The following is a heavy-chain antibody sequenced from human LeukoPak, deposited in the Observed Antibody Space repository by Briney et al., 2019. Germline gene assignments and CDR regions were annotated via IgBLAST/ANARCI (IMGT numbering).Heavy chain of an antibody. J-gene: IGHJ3*02. CDR2: IYPGDSDT. Sequence: GESLKISCKGSGYSFTGYWIGWVRQMPGKGLEWMGIIYPGDSDTRYSPSFQGQVTISADKSISTAYLQWSSLKASDTAMYYCARRYYDILTGPGAFDIWGQGTMVTVSS. V-gene: IGHV5-51*01. CDR1: GYSFTGYW. CDR3: ARRYYDILTGPGAFDI. D-gene: IGHD3-9*01.